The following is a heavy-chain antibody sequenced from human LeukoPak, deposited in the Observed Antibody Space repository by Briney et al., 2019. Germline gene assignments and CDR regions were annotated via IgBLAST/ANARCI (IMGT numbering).Heavy chain of an antibody. CDR3: AREEMATTGEYFDY. D-gene: IGHD5-24*01. V-gene: IGHV1-69*02. CDR1: GGTFSSYT. CDR2: IIPILGIA. Sequence: SVKVSCKASGGTFSSYTISWVRQAPGQGLEWMGRIIPILGIANYAQKFQGRVTITADKSTSTAYMELSSLRSEDTAVSYCAREEMATTGEYFDYWGQGTLVTVSS. J-gene: IGHJ4*02.